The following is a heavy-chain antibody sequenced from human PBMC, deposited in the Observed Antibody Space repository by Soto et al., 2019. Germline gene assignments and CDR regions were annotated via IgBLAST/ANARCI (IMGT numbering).Heavy chain of an antibody. V-gene: IGHV1-69*01. D-gene: IGHD3-10*01. CDR3: ARGWFGELLHGDDAFDI. Sequence: QVQLVQSGAEVKKPGSSVKVSCKASGGTFSSYAISWVRQAPGQGLEWMGGIIPIFGTANYAQKFQGRVTITADESTRTAYMELSRLRSEDTAVYSCARGWFGELLHGDDAFDIWGQGTMVTVAS. CDR2: IIPIFGTA. CDR1: GGTFSSYA. J-gene: IGHJ3*02.